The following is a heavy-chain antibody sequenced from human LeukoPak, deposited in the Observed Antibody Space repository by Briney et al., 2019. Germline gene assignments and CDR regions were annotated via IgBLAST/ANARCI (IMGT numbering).Heavy chain of an antibody. V-gene: IGHV4-39*01. J-gene: IGHJ4*02. CDR1: GGSITSSSYY. Sequence: PSETLSLTCTVSGGSITSSSYYWGWIRQPPGKGLEWIGNIYNGESTYYNPSLKSRLTISVDTSKNQFSLKLRSVTDPDTAVYFCARSARIAARPQNFDYWGQGTLVPVSS. CDR2: IYNGEST. D-gene: IGHD6-6*01. CDR3: ARSARIAARPQNFDY.